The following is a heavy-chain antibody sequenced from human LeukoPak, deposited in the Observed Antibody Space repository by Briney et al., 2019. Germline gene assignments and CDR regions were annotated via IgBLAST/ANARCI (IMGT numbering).Heavy chain of an antibody. D-gene: IGHD4-17*01. Sequence: SGRSLRLSCAASGFTFSSYGMSWVRQAPGKGLEWVSAISGSGGSTYYAASVKGRLTISRDNSKNTLYLQMNSLRAEDTAVYYCAKDTTTVTKFDYWGQGTLVTVSS. J-gene: IGHJ4*02. CDR3: AKDTTTVTKFDY. V-gene: IGHV3-23*01. CDR2: ISGSGGST. CDR1: GFTFSSYG.